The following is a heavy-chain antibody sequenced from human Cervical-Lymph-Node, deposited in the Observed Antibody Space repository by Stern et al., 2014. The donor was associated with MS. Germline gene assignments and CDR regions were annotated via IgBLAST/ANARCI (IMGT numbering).Heavy chain of an antibody. D-gene: IGHD6-19*01. V-gene: IGHV4-39*01. Sequence: QLQLQESGPGLVKPSETLSLTCTVSGGSVSSSSHYWAWIRQPPGKGLEWLGRMYYAGNTYYTPSLRSRVTLSVDTSKTQVSLNLISVTAADTAVYYCARALPQSSGIGVSYYFDYWGQGALVTVSS. CDR1: GGSVSSSSHY. CDR3: ARALPQSSGIGVSYYFDY. J-gene: IGHJ4*02. CDR2: MYYAGNT.